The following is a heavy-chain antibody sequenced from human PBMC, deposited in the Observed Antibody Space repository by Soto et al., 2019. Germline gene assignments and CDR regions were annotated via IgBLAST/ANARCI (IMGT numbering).Heavy chain of an antibody. Sequence: ASVKVSCKASGYTFTSYGISWVRQAPGQGLEWMGWISAYNGNTNYAQKLQGRVTMTTDTSTSTAYMELRSLRSDDTAVYYCARRSFWYGIVVVVAATRNTVFKDNKEQIYGMDVCGQGTTVTVSS. V-gene: IGHV1-18*01. D-gene: IGHD2-15*01. CDR2: ISAYNGNT. CDR1: GYTFTSYG. CDR3: ARRSFWYGIVVVVAATRNTVFKDNKEQIYGMDV. J-gene: IGHJ6*02.